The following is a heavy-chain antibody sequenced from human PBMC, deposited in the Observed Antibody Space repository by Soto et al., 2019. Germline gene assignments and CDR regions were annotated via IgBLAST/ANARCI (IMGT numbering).Heavy chain of an antibody. Sequence: EVQLLESGGGLVQPGGSLRLSCAASGFTFSNYAVTWVRQAPGKGLEWVSTISGSGGSTYYADSVKGRFTISRDNSKNTMDLQRDSLRAEETAVYYCAIGQGSSWYDLDYWGQGTLVTVSS. V-gene: IGHV3-23*01. CDR1: GFTFSNYA. CDR3: AIGQGSSWYDLDY. J-gene: IGHJ4*02. CDR2: ISGSGGST. D-gene: IGHD6-13*01.